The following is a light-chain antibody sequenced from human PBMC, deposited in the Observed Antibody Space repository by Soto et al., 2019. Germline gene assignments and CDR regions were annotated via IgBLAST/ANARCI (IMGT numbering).Light chain of an antibody. CDR2: RTS. CDR3: QQYNNCPRAT. V-gene: IGKV3-15*01. Sequence: EIVMTQSQATLSVSPGERATLSCRASQSISSNLAWYQQKPGQAPRLLMFRTSSRATGFPARFSGSGSGTEFNLTISSLQSEDFGVYYCQQYNNCPRATVGGGTKVDIK. CDR1: QSISSN. J-gene: IGKJ4*01.